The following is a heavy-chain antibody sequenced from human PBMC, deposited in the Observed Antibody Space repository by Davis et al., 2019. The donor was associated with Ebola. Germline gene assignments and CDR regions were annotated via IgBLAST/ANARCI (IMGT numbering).Heavy chain of an antibody. CDR1: GGPLSSYS. Sequence: ASVKVSCKASGGPLSSYSMNWVRQAPGQGLEWMGMINPSGGTTRYAQKFQGRITMTRDTSTSTVYMELSSLRSEDTAMYYCARAQQSLRYGLGSRDPRVGMAVWGQGTTVTVSS. CDR2: INPSGGTT. D-gene: IGHD3-10*01. CDR3: ARAQQSLRYGLGSRDPRVGMAV. V-gene: IGHV1-46*01. J-gene: IGHJ6*02.